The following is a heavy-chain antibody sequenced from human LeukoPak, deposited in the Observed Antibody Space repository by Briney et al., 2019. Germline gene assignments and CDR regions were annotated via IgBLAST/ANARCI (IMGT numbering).Heavy chain of an antibody. CDR3: ARKYDSIAESGYYYYMDV. J-gene: IGHJ6*02. D-gene: IGHD6-13*01. CDR1: GFTFSNYA. Sequence: GGSLRLSCTASGFTFSNYAMHWVRQAPGKGLEWVAVISYDGSEIYYADSVKGRFTISRDSSKNTLYLQMNSLSAEDTAVYYCARKYDSIAESGYYYYMDVWGQGTRVTVSS. CDR2: ISYDGSEI. V-gene: IGHV3-30-3*01.